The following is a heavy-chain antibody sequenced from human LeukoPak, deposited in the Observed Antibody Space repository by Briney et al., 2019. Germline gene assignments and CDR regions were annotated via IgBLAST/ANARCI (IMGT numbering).Heavy chain of an antibody. CDR1: GFTFRSYS. CDR2: ISVGSDYI. CDR3: ARDGVVVTYYFEY. Sequence: GGSLRLSCAASGFTFRSYSLNWVRQAPGKGLEWVSSISVGSDYIYYADSVKGRFTISRDNAKNLVYLQMNSLRAEDTAVYYCARDGVVVTYYFEYWGQGTMVTVSA. D-gene: IGHD3-22*01. V-gene: IGHV3-21*06. J-gene: IGHJ4*02.